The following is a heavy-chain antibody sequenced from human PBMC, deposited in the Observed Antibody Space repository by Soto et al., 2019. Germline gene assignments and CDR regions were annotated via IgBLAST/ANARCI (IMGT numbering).Heavy chain of an antibody. CDR3: AKEKTSYGMDV. CDR2: MNPDSGNT. Sequence: QVQLVQSGAEVKKPGASVKVSCKASGYTFTSYDINWVRQATGQGLEWMGWMNPDSGNTGYAQKFQRRATMTKNTSITTAYMELSSLRSEDTAVYYCAKEKTSYGMDVWGQGTTVTVSS. V-gene: IGHV1-8*01. CDR1: GYTFTSYD. J-gene: IGHJ6*02.